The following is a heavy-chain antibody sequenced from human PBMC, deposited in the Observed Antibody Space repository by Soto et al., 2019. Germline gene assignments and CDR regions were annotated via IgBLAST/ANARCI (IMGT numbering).Heavy chain of an antibody. J-gene: IGHJ4*02. D-gene: IGHD3-10*01. CDR2: IYSGGTT. V-gene: IGHV3-66*01. Sequence: RLWCAVSGGNSIRFAMSRILQAPGKGLEWVSVIYSGGTTHYADSVKGRFTISRDNSKNTLYLQMDSLRAEDTAVYYCARVVRGTSFFAYWGKGTPVTVSS. CDR1: GGNSIRFA. CDR3: ARVVRGTSFFAY.